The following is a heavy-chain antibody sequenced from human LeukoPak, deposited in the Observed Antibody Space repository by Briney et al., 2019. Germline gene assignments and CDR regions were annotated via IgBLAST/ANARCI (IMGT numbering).Heavy chain of an antibody. J-gene: IGHJ3*02. CDR2: IIPIFGTA. D-gene: IGHD1-26*01. V-gene: IGHV1-69*06. Sequence: SVKVSCKASGGTFSSYAISWVRQAPGQGLEWMGGIIPIFGTANYAQKFQGRVTITADKSTSTAYMELSSLRSEDTAVYYCARDSGSPGHAAFDIWGQGTMVTVSS. CDR3: ARDSGSPGHAAFDI. CDR1: GGTFSSYA.